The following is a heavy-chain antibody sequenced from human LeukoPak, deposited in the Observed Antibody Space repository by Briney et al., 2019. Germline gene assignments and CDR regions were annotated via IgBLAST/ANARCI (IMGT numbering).Heavy chain of an antibody. CDR2: ISSSSSYI. D-gene: IGHD6-13*01. CDR1: GFTFSSYS. J-gene: IGHJ4*02. V-gene: IGHV3-21*01. CDR3: ARDVSQQLGHDY. Sequence: GGSLRLSCAASGFTFSSYSMNWVRQAPGKGLEWVSSISSSSSYIYYADSVKGRFTISRDNAKNSLYLQMNSLRAEDTAVYYCARDVSQQLGHDYWGQGTLVTVSS.